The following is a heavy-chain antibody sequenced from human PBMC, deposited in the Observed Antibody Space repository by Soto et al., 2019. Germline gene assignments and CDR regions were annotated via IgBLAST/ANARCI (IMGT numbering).Heavy chain of an antibody. J-gene: IGHJ4*02. V-gene: IGHV3-30-3*01. CDR3: ARDCYDYVWGTSGPIY. CDR2: ISYGGSNE. Sequence: LTLSCATSGFTFSSYAMYWVRQAPGNGLECVAIISYGGSNEHYADSVKGRFIISRDNSKDVLYLQMNGLRTEDTAVYFCARDCYDYVWGTSGPIYWGLGNLVTVSS. CDR1: GFTFSSYA. D-gene: IGHD3-16*01.